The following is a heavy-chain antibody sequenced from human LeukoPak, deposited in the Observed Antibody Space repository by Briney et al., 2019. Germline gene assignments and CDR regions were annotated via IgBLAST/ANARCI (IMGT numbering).Heavy chain of an antibody. D-gene: IGHD3-10*01. J-gene: IGHJ4*02. Sequence: GGSLRLSCSASGFTFTDYYMSWIRQAPGKGLEWVSYISPSGTVIYYGDSVKGRFTISRDNAKKSLYLQMNSLRAEDAAVYYCVRDYNCWGQGTLVTVSS. V-gene: IGHV3-11*01. CDR2: ISPSGTVI. CDR3: VRDYNC. CDR1: GFTFTDYY.